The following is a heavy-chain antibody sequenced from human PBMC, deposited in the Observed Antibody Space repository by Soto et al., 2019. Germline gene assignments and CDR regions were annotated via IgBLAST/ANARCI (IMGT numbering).Heavy chain of an antibody. Sequence: QVQLVQSGAEVRKPGSSVKVSCKASGGTFSSYTITCVRQAPGQGLEWMGGIIPMFGTANYAQNFQCRVTLTAYESTSTAYMELSSLRSEDTAVYYCARGPPTVTISSYFHYWGQGTLVTVSS. CDR1: GGTFSSYT. D-gene: IGHD4-17*01. CDR3: ARGPPTVTISSYFHY. CDR2: IIPMFGTA. J-gene: IGHJ4*02. V-gene: IGHV1-69*12.